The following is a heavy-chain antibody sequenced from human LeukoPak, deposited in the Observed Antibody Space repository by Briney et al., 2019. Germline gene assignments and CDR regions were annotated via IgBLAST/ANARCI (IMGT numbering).Heavy chain of an antibody. Sequence: PGGSLRLSCVASGFTFSGYYMSWIRQAPGKGLEWLSYISSSDNTVYYADSVKGRLTISRDNAKNSLYLQMNTLRAEDTAVYYCARCPYYYGMDVWGQGTTVTVSS. CDR2: ISSSDNTV. CDR1: GFTFSGYY. CDR3: ARCPYYYGMDV. J-gene: IGHJ6*02. V-gene: IGHV3-11*01.